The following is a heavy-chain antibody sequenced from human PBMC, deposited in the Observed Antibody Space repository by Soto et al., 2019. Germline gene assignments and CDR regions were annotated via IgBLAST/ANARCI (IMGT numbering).Heavy chain of an antibody. CDR1: GFTFSSYG. V-gene: IGHV3-33*01. CDR2: IWYDGSNK. CDR3: ARDSSSWGFDY. D-gene: IGHD6-13*01. J-gene: IGHJ4*02. Sequence: QVQLVESGGGVVQPGRSLRLSCAASGFTFSSYGMHWVRQAPGKGPEWVAVIWYDGSNKYYADSVKGRFTISRDNSKNTLYLQMNSLRAEDTAVYYCARDSSSWGFDYWGQGTLVTVSS.